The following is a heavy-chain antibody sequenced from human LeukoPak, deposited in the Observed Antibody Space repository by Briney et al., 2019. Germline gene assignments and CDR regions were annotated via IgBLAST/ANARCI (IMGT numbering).Heavy chain of an antibody. Sequence: GASVKVSCKASGYTLTHYGISWVRQAPGQGLEWMGWISAYTGNTNYAQKIQGRVTMTTDTSTSTAYMELRSLRSDDTAVYYCAIRGGYSSGSGFSPYYFDYWGQGTLVTVSS. CDR1: GYTLTHYG. D-gene: IGHD2-15*01. CDR3: AIRGGYSSGSGFSPYYFDY. V-gene: IGHV1-18*01. CDR2: ISAYTGNT. J-gene: IGHJ4*02.